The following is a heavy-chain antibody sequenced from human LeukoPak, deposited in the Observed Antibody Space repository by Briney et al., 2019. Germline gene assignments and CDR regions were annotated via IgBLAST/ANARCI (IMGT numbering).Heavy chain of an antibody. CDR1: GYTFTGYY. Sequence: ASVKVSCKASGYTFTGYYIHWVRQAPGQGLEWMGWINPNSGGTNYAQKFQGRVTMTRDTSISTAYMELSRLRSDDTAVYYCARVYPYYYYMDVWGKGTTVTISS. V-gene: IGHV1-2*02. CDR3: ARVYPYYYYMDV. CDR2: INPNSGGT. J-gene: IGHJ6*03. D-gene: IGHD2-8*01.